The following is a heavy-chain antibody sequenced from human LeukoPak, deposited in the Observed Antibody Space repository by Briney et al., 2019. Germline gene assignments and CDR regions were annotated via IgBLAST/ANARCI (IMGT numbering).Heavy chain of an antibody. CDR2: IDYDSSHI. V-gene: IGHV3-21*06. J-gene: IGHJ4*02. Sequence: GGSLRLSCAASGFTFSNSAMNWVRQVPGKGLEWVSSIDYDSSHIYYAASVRGRFTISRDNAKNLLYLQMTSLRAEDTAVYYCATHPLVTATPDTGPDSRKDYWGQGTLVTVSS. D-gene: IGHD2-21*02. CDR3: ATHPLVTATPDTGPDSRKDY. CDR1: GFTFSNSA.